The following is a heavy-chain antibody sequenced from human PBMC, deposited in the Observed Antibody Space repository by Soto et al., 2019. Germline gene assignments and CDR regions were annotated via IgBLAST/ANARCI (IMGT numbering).Heavy chain of an antibody. CDR1: GFTVSNYG. CDR2: ISYDGNDK. D-gene: IGHD6-13*01. Sequence: GGSLRLSCAAYGFTVSNYGMVWVRQAPGMGLGGVAIISYDGNDKYFADSVKGRFTISRDNSKNTLYLQLKSLRAEDTAVYYCAKDYCSTYYGIQDWGQGTLVTVSS. V-gene: IGHV3-30*18. J-gene: IGHJ1*01. CDR3: AKDYCSTYYGIQD.